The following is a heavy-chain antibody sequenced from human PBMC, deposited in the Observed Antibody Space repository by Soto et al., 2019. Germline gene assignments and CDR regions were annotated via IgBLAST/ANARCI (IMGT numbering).Heavy chain of an antibody. CDR2: IIPIFGTA. CDR3: ARAVGTMITFGGVIGYYFDY. CDR1: GGTFSSYA. J-gene: IGHJ4*02. V-gene: IGHV1-69*01. Sequence: QVQLVQSGAEVKKPGSSVKVSCKASGGTFSSYAISWVRQAPGQGLEWMGGIIPIFGTANYAQKFQGRVTITADDSTSTAYMELSSLRSEDTAVYYCARAVGTMITFGGVIGYYFDYWGQGTLVTVSS. D-gene: IGHD3-16*02.